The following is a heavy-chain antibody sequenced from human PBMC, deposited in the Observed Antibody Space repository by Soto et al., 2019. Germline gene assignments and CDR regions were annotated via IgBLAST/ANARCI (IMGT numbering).Heavy chain of an antibody. D-gene: IGHD2-2*01. CDR2: FDPEDGET. Sequence: ASVKVSCKVSGYTLTELSMHWVRQAPGKGHEWMGGFDPEDGETIYAQKFQGRVTMTEDTSTDTAYMELSSLRSEDTAVYYCATADCSSTSCYVAYYYYYMDVWGKGTTVTVSS. J-gene: IGHJ6*03. V-gene: IGHV1-24*01. CDR1: GYTLTELS. CDR3: ATADCSSTSCYVAYYYYYMDV.